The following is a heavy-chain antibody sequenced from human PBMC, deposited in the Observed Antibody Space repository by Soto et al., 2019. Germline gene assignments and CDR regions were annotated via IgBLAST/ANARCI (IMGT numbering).Heavy chain of an antibody. CDR1: GYTFSTSG. CDR2: ISTYNGDT. J-gene: IGHJ6*02. Sequence: QVQLVQSGAEVRKPGASVKVSCKASGYTFSTSGMSWLRQAPGQGLEWMGWISTYNGDTNDAPKFQDRVTMTSDTSTSTGYMELRRLRSDDTAVYYCARAGAAPYYDYDMDVWGQGTRVTVSS. CDR3: ARAGAAPYYDYDMDV. V-gene: IGHV1-18*01. D-gene: IGHD2-15*01.